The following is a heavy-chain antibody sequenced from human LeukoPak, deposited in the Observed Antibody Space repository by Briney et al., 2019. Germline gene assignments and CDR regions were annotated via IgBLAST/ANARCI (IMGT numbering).Heavy chain of an antibody. Sequence: GGSLRLSCAASGFTFSSYAMHWVRQAPGKGLEWVAVISYDGSNKYYADSVKGRFTISRDNSKNTLYLRMNSLRAEDTAVYYCASRGYSYGLGYFDYWGQGTLVTVSS. CDR3: ASRGYSYGLGYFDY. D-gene: IGHD5-18*01. CDR2: ISYDGSNK. J-gene: IGHJ4*02. V-gene: IGHV3-30*04. CDR1: GFTFSSYA.